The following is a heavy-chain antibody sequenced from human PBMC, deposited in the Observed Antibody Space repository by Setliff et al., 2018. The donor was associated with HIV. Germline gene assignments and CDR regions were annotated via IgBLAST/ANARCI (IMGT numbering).Heavy chain of an antibody. V-gene: IGHV4-34*11. CDR2: VYSSGST. CDR3: ARVTAAPGYYLED. D-gene: IGHD6-13*01. J-gene: IGHJ4*02. CDR1: GGSFGGYY. Sequence: LSLTCAVYGGSFGGYYWSWIRQPPGKGLEWIGYVYSSGSTKYNPSLRSRVTISIDTSKSQFSLSVSSVTAADSALYDCARVTAAPGYYLEDWGQGTLVTVSS.